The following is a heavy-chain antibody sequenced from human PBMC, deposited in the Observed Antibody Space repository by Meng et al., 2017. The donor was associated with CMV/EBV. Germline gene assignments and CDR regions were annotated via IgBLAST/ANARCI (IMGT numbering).Heavy chain of an antibody. CDR2: IYWNDDK. J-gene: IGHJ5*02. CDR1: GFSLTTSGVG. CDR3: AHTQNPYYIVVVPAAAYNWFDP. Sequence: SGPTLAKPPQILTLTCTLSGFSLTTSGVGVGWIRQPPGKALEWLALIYWNDDKRYSPSLKSRLTITKDTSKNQVVLTMTNMDPVDTATYYCAHTQNPYYIVVVPAAAYNWFDPWGQGTLVTVSS. D-gene: IGHD2-2*01. V-gene: IGHV2-5*01.